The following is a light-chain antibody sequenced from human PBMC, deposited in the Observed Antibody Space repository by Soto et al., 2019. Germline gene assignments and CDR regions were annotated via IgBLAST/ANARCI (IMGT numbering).Light chain of an antibody. Sequence: EIVLTQSPATLSLSPGDRATLSCGASQSVRSSYVAWYQQKAGLAPRLLIDDGSSRASGIPDRFSGSGSGTDFTLTIGRLEPEHFAVYYCQQYDNSAPLSFGGGTKVEMK. V-gene: IGKV3D-20*01. CDR2: DGS. CDR1: QSVRSSY. J-gene: IGKJ4*01. CDR3: QQYDNSAPLS.